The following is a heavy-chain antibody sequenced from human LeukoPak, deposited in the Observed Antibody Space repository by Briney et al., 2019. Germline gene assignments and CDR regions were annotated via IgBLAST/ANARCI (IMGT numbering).Heavy chain of an antibody. CDR2: IYHSGST. CDR3: ARQRGRYYDSSGYSGLDY. D-gene: IGHD3-22*01. CDR1: GGSISSSNW. J-gene: IGHJ4*02. Sequence: PSETLSLTCAVSGGSISSSNWWSWVRQPPGKGLEWIGEIYHSGSTNYNPSLKSRVTISVDKSKNQFSLKLSSVTAADTAVYYCARQRGRYYDSSGYSGLDYWGQGTLVTVSS. V-gene: IGHV4-4*02.